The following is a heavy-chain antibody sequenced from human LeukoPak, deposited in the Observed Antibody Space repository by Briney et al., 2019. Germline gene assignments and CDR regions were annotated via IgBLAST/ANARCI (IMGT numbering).Heavy chain of an antibody. CDR3: ARHSLGWMVRPYCFDH. D-gene: IGHD3-10*01. V-gene: IGHV5-51*01. Sequence: GESLKISCKASGYSLTDYWIVWVRQMRGKGLEWMGIIYPGDFDARFSPSFKGQVTTPDDTSISPAYLQWTSRKASDPAMYNFARHSLGWMVRPYCFDHCGQGTLVTVSS. CDR1: GYSLTDYW. CDR2: IYPGDFDA. J-gene: IGHJ4*02.